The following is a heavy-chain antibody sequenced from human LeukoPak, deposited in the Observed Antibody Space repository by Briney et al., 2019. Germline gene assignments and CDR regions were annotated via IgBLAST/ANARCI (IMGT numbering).Heavy chain of an antibody. V-gene: IGHV4-39*01. D-gene: IGHD6-13*01. CDR3: ARRLAGTEDY. CDR2: IYYSGST. J-gene: IGHJ4*02. CDR1: GGSISSSSYY. Sequence: SETLSLTCTVSGGSISSSSYYWGWIRQPPGKGLEWIGSIYYSGSTYYNPSLKRRVTISVDTSKNQFSLKLSSVTAAATAVYYCARRLAGTEDYWGQGTLVTVSS.